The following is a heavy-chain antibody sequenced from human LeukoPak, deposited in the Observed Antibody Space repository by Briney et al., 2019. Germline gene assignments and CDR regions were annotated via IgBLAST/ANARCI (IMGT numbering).Heavy chain of an antibody. V-gene: IGHV3-23*01. CDR3: AKDEGATTWEGYYYYMDV. CDR1: GFTFSSYA. D-gene: IGHD1-26*01. CDR2: ISGSGGST. Sequence: GGSLRLSCAASGFTFSSYAMSWVRQAPGKGLEWASAISGSGGSTYYADSVKGRFTISRDNSKNTLYLQMNSLRAEGTAVYYCAKDEGATTWEGYYYYMDVWGKGTTVTVSS. J-gene: IGHJ6*03.